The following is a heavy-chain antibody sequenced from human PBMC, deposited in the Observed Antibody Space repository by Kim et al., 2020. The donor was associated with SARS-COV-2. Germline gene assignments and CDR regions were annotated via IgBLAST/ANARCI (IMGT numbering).Heavy chain of an antibody. D-gene: IGHD4-17*01. V-gene: IGHV3-30*04. Sequence: GGSLRLSCAASGFTFRNSAIYWVRQAPGKGLEWVTFISYDGSNKYYADSVKGRFTVSRDNSKNTVHLQMNSLRVEDTAVFYCASLGGDYLYYFDYWGQGTLVSVSS. CDR3: ASLGGDYLYYFDY. J-gene: IGHJ4*02. CDR1: GFTFRNSA. CDR2: ISYDGSNK.